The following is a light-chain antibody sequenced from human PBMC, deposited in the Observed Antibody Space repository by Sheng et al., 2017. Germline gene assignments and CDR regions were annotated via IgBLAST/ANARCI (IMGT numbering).Light chain of an antibody. Sequence: EIVLTQSPDTLSLSPGERATLSCRASQPVSGDYLAWYQQKSGQAPRLLISSASRRATGIPDRFSGGGSGTDFTLTITSLEPEDSAVYYCQQRGNWPQVTFGGGTKVEIK. CDR2: SAS. CDR3: QQRGNWPQVT. V-gene: IGKV3D-20*02. J-gene: IGKJ4*01. CDR1: QPVSGDY.